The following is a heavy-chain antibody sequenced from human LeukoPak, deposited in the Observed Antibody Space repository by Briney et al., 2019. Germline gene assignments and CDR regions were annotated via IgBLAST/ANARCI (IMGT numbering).Heavy chain of an antibody. J-gene: IGHJ5*02. Sequence: SETLSLTCTVSGGSISTTNYYWGWIRQPPGRDLDWIGSIYSSGNTYYNPSLESRVTISVDTSKNQLSLKLTSATAADTSVYYCARHSGLRSPFDPWGQGTLVTVSS. CDR1: GGSISTTNYY. CDR3: ARHSGLRSPFDP. CDR2: IYSSGNT. D-gene: IGHD3-3*01. V-gene: IGHV4-39*01.